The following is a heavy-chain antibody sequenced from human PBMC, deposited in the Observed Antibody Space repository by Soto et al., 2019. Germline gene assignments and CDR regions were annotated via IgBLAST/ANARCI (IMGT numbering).Heavy chain of an antibody. D-gene: IGHD6-25*01. Sequence: EVQLVESGGGLVQPGGSLRLSCAASGFTFRDYGMNWVRQAPGGGLEWVAYISSTSRNIYNADSVKGRFTISRDNAKNSLYLQMNSLRDEDTAVYYCARAALYGYDYWGQGTLVTVSS. CDR2: ISSTSRNI. CDR3: ARAALYGYDY. CDR1: GFTFRDYG. V-gene: IGHV3-48*02. J-gene: IGHJ4*02.